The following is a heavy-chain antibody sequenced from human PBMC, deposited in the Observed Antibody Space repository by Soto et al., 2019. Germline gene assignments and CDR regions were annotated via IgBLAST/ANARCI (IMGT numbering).Heavy chain of an antibody. V-gene: IGHV1-69*13. J-gene: IGHJ6*02. CDR3: ARSLYCSSTSCYRYYYYYGMDV. Sequence: SVKVSCKASGGTFSSYAISWVPQAPGQGLEWMGGIIPIFGTANYAQKFQGRVTITADESTSTAYMELSSLRSEDTAVYYCARSLYCSSTSCYRYYYYYGMDVWGQGXTVTVYS. CDR1: GGTFSSYA. CDR2: IIPIFGTA. D-gene: IGHD2-2*01.